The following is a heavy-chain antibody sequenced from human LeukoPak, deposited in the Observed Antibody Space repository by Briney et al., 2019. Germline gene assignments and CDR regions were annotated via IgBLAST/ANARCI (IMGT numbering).Heavy chain of an antibody. D-gene: IGHD5-24*01. V-gene: IGHV3-66*01. CDR2: IYSGGST. CDR3: ASRDKGYYYGMDV. J-gene: IGHJ6*02. Sequence: GGSLRLSCAASGFTFSSHSMSWVRQAPGKGLEWVSLIYSGGSTYYADSVKGRFTISRDNSKNTLYLQMNGLRAEDTAVYYCASRDKGYYYGMDVWGQGTTVTVSS. CDR1: GFTFSSHS.